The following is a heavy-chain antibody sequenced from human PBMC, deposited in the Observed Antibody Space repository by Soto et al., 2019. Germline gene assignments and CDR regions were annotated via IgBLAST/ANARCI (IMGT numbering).Heavy chain of an antibody. V-gene: IGHV4-34*01. Sequence: PSETLSLTCGVYGGSFRNYYWIWVRQPPGKGLEWIGEVNHSGEATYNPSLQSRITISLDTSNNQFSLKMTSVTAADTAMYYCASIDSSRSQDYWGQGTLVTVSS. CDR2: VNHSGEA. D-gene: IGHD3-22*01. CDR3: ASIDSSRSQDY. J-gene: IGHJ4*02. CDR1: GGSFRNYY.